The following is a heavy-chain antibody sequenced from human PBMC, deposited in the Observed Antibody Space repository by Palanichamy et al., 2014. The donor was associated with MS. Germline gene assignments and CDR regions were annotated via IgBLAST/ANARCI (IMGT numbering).Heavy chain of an antibody. V-gene: IGHV4-4*02. CDR3: ARKGYYESSGYSFDY. CDR2: IYHSGST. Sequence: QVQLQESGPGLVKPSGTLSLTCAVSGGSISIINWWGWVRQSPGKGLEWIGEIYHSGSTNYNPSLKSRVTISVDKSKNQFSLKLSSVTAADTAVYYCARKGYYESSGYSFDYWGQGTLVTVSS. D-gene: IGHD3-22*01. J-gene: IGHJ4*02. CDR1: GGSISIINW.